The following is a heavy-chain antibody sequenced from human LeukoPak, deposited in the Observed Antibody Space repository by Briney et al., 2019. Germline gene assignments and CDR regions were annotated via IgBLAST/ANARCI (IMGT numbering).Heavy chain of an antibody. CDR2: ISAYNGNT. V-gene: IGHV1-18*01. Sequence: GASVKISCKASGYTFTSYGISWVRQAPGQGLEWMGWISAYNGNTNYAQKFQGRVTMTRDTSISTAYMELSRLRSDDTAVYYCASVQGKNRYYYYYYGMDVWGQGTTVTVSS. CDR3: ASVQGKNRYYYYYYGMDV. D-gene: IGHD3-10*01. J-gene: IGHJ6*02. CDR1: GYTFTSYG.